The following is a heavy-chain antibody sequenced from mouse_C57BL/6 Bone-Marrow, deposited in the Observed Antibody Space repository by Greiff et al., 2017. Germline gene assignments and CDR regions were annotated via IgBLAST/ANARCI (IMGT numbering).Heavy chain of an antibody. V-gene: IGHV1-61*01. J-gene: IGHJ1*03. CDR2: IYPSDSET. Sequence: VQLQQPGAELVRPGSSVKLSCKASGYTFTSYWMDWVKQRPGQGLEWIGNIYPSDSETHYNQKFKDKATLTVDKSSSTAYMQLSSLTSEDSAVYYCAFYYSNPDFDVWGTGTTVTGSS. CDR1: GYTFTSYW. D-gene: IGHD2-5*01. CDR3: AFYYSNPDFDV.